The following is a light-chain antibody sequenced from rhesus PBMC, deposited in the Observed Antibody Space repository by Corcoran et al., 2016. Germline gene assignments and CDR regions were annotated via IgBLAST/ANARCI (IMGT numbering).Light chain of an antibody. CDR1: QRVSSN. Sequence: MTQSPATLSLPPGERATLSCRASQRVSSNLAWYQKKVGQAPKLLLYGESRRATGVPDRVSGTGSGTEVTLTISSLEPEDVGVYYCQQEYSWPWTFGQGTKVEIK. CDR3: QQEYSWPWT. CDR2: GES. V-gene: IGKV3-42*01. J-gene: IGKJ1*01.